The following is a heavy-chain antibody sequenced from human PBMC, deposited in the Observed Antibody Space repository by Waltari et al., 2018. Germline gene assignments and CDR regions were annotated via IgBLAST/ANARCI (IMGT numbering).Heavy chain of an antibody. CDR1: GYSISSGYY. Sequence: QVQLQESGPGLVKPSETLSLTCAVSGYSISSGYYWGWIRQPPEKGLEWIGSIYHSGRTYYNPSLKSRVTISIDTSKNQCSLRLSSVTAADTAVYYCARAHSGSYSYVNWFDPWGQGTLVTVSS. D-gene: IGHD1-26*01. CDR3: ARAHSGSYSYVNWFDP. V-gene: IGHV4-38-2*01. CDR2: IYHSGRT. J-gene: IGHJ5*02.